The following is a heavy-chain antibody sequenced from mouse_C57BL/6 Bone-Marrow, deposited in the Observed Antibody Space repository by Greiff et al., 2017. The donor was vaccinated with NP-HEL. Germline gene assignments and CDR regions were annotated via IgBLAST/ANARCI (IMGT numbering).Heavy chain of an antibody. CDR1: GFTFSDYG. CDR2: ISSGSSTI. Sequence: EVKLVESGGGLVKPGGSLKLSCASSGFTFSDYGMHWVRQAPEKGLEWVAYISSGSSTIYYADTVKGRFTISRDNAKNTLFLQMTSLRSEDTAMYYCARMGDYDYDRRGQETLVTVSA. D-gene: IGHD2-4*01. CDR3: ARMGDYDYDR. J-gene: IGHJ3*01. V-gene: IGHV5-17*01.